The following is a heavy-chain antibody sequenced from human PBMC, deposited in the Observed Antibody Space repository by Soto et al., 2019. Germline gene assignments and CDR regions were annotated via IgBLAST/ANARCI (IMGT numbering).Heavy chain of an antibody. J-gene: IGHJ4*02. D-gene: IGHD6-13*01. CDR2: ISHDGSNK. V-gene: IGHV3-30*18. Sequence: QVQLVESGGGVVQPGRSLRLSCAASGFTFSSYGMHWVRQAPGKGLEWVSVISHDGSNKYYADSVKGRFTISRDNSNNTVYLQINSMRAAEAVVYYCGKGALIAAAGHFDYWGQGTLVTVSS. CDR3: GKGALIAAAGHFDY. CDR1: GFTFSSYG.